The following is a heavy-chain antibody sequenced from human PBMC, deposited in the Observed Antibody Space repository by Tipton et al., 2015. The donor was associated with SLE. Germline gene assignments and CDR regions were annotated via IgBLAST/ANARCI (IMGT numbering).Heavy chain of an antibody. J-gene: IGHJ4*02. CDR2: IRYDGSNK. D-gene: IGHD3-16*01. V-gene: IGHV3-33*01. Sequence: RSLRLSCAASGFTFSSYGMHWVRQAPGKGLEWVAFIRYDGSNKYYADSVKGRFTISRDNSKNTLYLQMNSLRAEDTAVYYCAREGEGAGYFDYWGQGTLVTVSS. CDR3: AREGEGAGYFDY. CDR1: GFTFSSYG.